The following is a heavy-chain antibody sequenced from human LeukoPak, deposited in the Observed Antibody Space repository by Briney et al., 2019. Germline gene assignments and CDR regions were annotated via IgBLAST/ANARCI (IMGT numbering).Heavy chain of an antibody. CDR1: GGSISSSSYY. CDR3: ARGLVPAAKPWGY. J-gene: IGHJ4*02. D-gene: IGHD2-2*01. V-gene: IGHV4-39*01. CDR2: IYYSGST. Sequence: SETLSLTCTVSGGSISSSSYYWGWIRQPPGKGLEWIGSIYYSGSTYYNPSLKSRVTISVDTSKNQFSLKLSSVTAADTAVYYCARGLVPAAKPWGYWGQGTLVTVSS.